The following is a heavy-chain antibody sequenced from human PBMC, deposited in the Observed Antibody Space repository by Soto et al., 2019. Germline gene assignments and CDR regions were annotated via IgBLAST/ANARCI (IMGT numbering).Heavy chain of an antibody. J-gene: IGHJ4*02. V-gene: IGHV3-64D*06. CDR2: ISHNGGST. CDR3: VKGEYYYDSGAYYPFDY. CDR1: GFTFSSYA. D-gene: IGHD3-22*01. Sequence: GGSLRLSCSPYGFTFSSYAIHWVRQAPGTGLEYVSTISHNGGSTYYEDNVKDRYAISRDNSKNTLYLQMSSLRAEDTAVYYCVKGEYYYDSGAYYPFDYWGQGT.